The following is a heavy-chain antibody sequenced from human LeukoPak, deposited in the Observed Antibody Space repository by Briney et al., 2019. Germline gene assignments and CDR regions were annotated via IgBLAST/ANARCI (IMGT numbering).Heavy chain of an antibody. CDR1: RYSFTSYW. CDR2: IYPGDSDT. CDR3: ARHYGYSYGTLYLDY. V-gene: IGHV5-51*01. Sequence: GESLKISCKGSRYSFTSYWIGWVRQMPGKGLEWMGIIYPGDSDTRYSPSFQGQVTISADKSITTAYLQWSSLKASDTAMYYCARHYGYSYGTLYLDYWGQGTLVTVSS. J-gene: IGHJ4*02. D-gene: IGHD5-18*01.